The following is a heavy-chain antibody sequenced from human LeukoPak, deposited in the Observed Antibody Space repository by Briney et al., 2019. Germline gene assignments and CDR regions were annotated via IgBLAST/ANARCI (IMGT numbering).Heavy chain of an antibody. V-gene: IGHV4-34*01. CDR3: ARGALSDDFWSGYDY. CDR1: GGSFNGYY. CDR2: INHSGGT. Sequence: SETLSLTCAVYGGSFNGYYWSWIRQPPGKGLEWIGEINHSGGTDYNPSLKSRVTISVDRSKIQFSLKLSSVTAADTAVYYCARGALSDDFWSGYDYWGQGTLVTVSS. J-gene: IGHJ4*02. D-gene: IGHD3-3*01.